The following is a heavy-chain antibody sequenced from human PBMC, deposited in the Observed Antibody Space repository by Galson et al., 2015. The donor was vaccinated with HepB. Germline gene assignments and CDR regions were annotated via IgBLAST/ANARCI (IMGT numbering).Heavy chain of an antibody. V-gene: IGHV1-69*13. D-gene: IGHD4-17*01. CDR3: ARGDHGDYVFDY. Sequence: SVRVSCKASGGTFSSYAISWVRQAPGQGLEWMGGIIPIFGTANYAQKFQGRVTITADESTSTAYMELSSLRSEDTAVYYCARGDHGDYVFDYWGQGTLVTVSS. CDR1: GGTFSSYA. CDR2: IIPIFGTA. J-gene: IGHJ4*02.